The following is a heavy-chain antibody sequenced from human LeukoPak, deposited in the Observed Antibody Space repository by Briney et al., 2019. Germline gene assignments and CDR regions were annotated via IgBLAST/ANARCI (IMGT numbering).Heavy chain of an antibody. CDR1: GYTFTGYY. D-gene: IGHD4-17*01. CDR2: INPNSGGT. V-gene: IGHV1-2*02. J-gene: IGHJ6*03. CDR3: ARKADYGDYGDYCYYMDV. Sequence: ASVKVSCKASGYTFTGYYMHWVRQAPGQGLEWMGWINPNSGGTNYAQKFQGRVTMTRDTSISTAYVELSRLRSDDTAVYYCARKADYGDYGDYCYYMDVWGKATTVTVSS.